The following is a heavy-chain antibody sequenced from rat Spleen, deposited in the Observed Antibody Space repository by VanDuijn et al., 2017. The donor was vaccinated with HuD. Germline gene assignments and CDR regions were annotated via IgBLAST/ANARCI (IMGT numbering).Heavy chain of an antibody. CDR1: GFTFSNYY. CDR2: ITNSGGST. J-gene: IGHJ3*01. D-gene: IGHD1-2*01. V-gene: IGHV5S23*01. CDR3: TKGYSSYDY. Sequence: EVQLVESGGGLVQPGRSLKLSCAASGFTFSNYYMAWVRQAPTKGLEWVASITNSGGSTYYRDSVKGRFTISRDNAKSTLYLQMDSLRSEDTATYYCTKGYSSYDYWGQGTLVTVSS.